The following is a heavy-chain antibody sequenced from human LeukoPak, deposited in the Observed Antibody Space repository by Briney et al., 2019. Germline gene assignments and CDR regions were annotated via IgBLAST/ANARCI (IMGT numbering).Heavy chain of an antibody. CDR2: IDGRGSS. CDR1: GGSFSGYY. CDR3: ARPLVRGVITGVFDY. V-gene: IGHV4-34*01. Sequence: SETLSLTCAVYGGSFSGYYWGWIRQPPGKGLEWIGSIDGRGSSYYNPSLKSRVTISVDTSRNQFSLKMTSVTAADTAVYYCARPLVRGVITGVFDYWGQGTLVTVSS. D-gene: IGHD3-10*01. J-gene: IGHJ4*02.